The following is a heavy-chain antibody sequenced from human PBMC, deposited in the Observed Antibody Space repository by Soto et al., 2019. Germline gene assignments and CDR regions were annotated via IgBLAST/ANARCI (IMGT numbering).Heavy chain of an antibody. D-gene: IGHD6-13*01. J-gene: IGHJ5*02. Sequence: GGSLRLSCAASGFIFDDYAMHWVRQAPGKGLEWVSGISWNSGTISYADSVKGRFTISRDNAKNSLYLQMNSLRAEDTALYYCAKGSLAAAAYNWFDPWGQGTLVTVSS. CDR3: AKGSLAAAAYNWFDP. CDR2: ISWNSGTI. V-gene: IGHV3-9*01. CDR1: GFIFDDYA.